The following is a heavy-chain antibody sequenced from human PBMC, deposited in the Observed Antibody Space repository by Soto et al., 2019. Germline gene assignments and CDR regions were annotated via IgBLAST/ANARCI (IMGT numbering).Heavy chain of an antibody. CDR1: GYTFTSYG. J-gene: IGHJ4*02. V-gene: IGHV1-18*01. Sequence: QVQLVQSGAEVKKPGASVKVSCKASGYTFTSYGISWVRQAPGQGLEWMGWISAYNGNTNYAQKLQGRVTLTTDTATSTAYMELRRLRSDNTDVYYCARDAAIGMNDYWGQGTLGTVSS. CDR2: ISAYNGNT. D-gene: IGHD1-20*01. CDR3: ARDAAIGMNDY.